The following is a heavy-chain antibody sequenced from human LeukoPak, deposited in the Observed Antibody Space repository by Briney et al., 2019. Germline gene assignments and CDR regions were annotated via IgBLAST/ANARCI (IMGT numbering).Heavy chain of an antibody. V-gene: IGHV3-33*01. Sequence: GRSLRLSCAASGFTFSSYGMHWVRQAPGKGLEWVAGIWYDGSNKYYADSVKGRFTISRDNSKNALYLQMNSLRAEDTALYYGARDHYNFLTVYYLRPLADWGREPWSPSPQ. CDR2: IWYDGSNK. D-gene: IGHD3-9*01. J-gene: IGHJ4*02. CDR1: GFTFSSYG. CDR3: ARDHYNFLTVYYLRPLAD.